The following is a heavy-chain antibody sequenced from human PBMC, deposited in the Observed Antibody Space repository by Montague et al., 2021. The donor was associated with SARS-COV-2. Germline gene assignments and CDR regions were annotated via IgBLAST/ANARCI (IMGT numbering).Heavy chain of an antibody. CDR2: INHSGST. CDR1: VGSFSGYY. J-gene: IGHJ4*02. CDR3: ARIGDGYNAPPDY. Sequence: SETLSLTCAVYVGSFSGYYWSWIRQPPAQGLGWMGEINHSGSTNYNPTLRSRITILVDTSKNQFSLNLSSVSAAATAVYYCARIGDGYNAPPDYWGQGTLVTVSS. V-gene: IGHV4-34*01. D-gene: IGHD5-24*01.